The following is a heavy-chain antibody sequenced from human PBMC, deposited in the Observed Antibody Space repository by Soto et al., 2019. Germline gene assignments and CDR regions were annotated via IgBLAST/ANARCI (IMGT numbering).Heavy chain of an antibody. D-gene: IGHD3-3*01. J-gene: IGHJ5*02. Sequence: GASVKVSCKASGYIFGNYGISWMRQVPGQGLEWMGWVSVYNGKSNYSQNFQGRVTMTTDTSTNTAYMELRSLRSDDTAVYYCARSRSITIFGVVTSNWFDPWGQGTLVTVSS. CDR3: ARSRSITIFGVVTSNWFDP. CDR2: VSVYNGKS. V-gene: IGHV1-18*01. CDR1: GYIFGNYG.